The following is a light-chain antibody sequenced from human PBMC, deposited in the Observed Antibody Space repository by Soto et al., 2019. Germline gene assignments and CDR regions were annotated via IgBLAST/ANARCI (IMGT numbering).Light chain of an antibody. J-gene: IGLJ2*01. V-gene: IGLV2-14*01. CDR1: GSDLGGYNY. CDR3: SSFTSSSTVV. Sequence: QSVLTQPASVSGSPGQSITISCTGTGSDLGGYNYVSWYQQHPGKAPKLTIYDVNNRPSGVSNRFSASKSGNTASLTISGLQAEDEADYYCSSFTSSSTVVFGGGTKLTVL. CDR2: DVN.